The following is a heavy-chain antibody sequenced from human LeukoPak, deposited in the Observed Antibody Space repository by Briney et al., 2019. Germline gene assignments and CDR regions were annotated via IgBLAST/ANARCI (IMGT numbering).Heavy chain of an antibody. J-gene: IGHJ4*02. CDR2: ISSSGSTI. CDR1: GFTVSSNY. V-gene: IGHV3-11*04. CDR3: ARGVSSIAPFDY. D-gene: IGHD6-6*01. Sequence: GGSLRLSCAASGFTVSSNYMSWVRQAPGKGLEWVSYISSSGSTIYYADSVKGRFTISRDNAKNSLYLQMNSLRAEDTAVYYCARGVSSIAPFDYWGQGTLVTVSS.